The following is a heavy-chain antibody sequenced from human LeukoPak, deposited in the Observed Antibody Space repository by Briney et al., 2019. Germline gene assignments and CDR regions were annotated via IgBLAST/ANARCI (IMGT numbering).Heavy chain of an antibody. V-gene: IGHV1-24*01. CDR3: VHHRWFGEFSCFDP. Sequence: GASVKVSRKVSGYTLTELSMDWVRQAPGKGLEWMGGFDPEDDERTYAQRFQGRVTMTEDTSTDTAYMELSSLTFEDTAVYYCVHHRWFGEFSCFDPWGQGTLVTVSS. CDR1: GYTLTELS. J-gene: IGHJ5*02. D-gene: IGHD3-10*01. CDR2: FDPEDDER.